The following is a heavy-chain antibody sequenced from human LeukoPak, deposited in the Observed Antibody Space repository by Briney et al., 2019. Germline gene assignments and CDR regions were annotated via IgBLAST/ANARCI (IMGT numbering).Heavy chain of an antibody. Sequence: PSETLSLTRAVSGGSISSGGYSWSWIRQPPGKGLEWIGYIYHSGSTYYNPSLKSRVTISVDRSKNQFSLKLSSVTAADTAVYYCARGRRITIFDYWGQGTLVTVSS. V-gene: IGHV4-30-2*01. D-gene: IGHD3-3*01. J-gene: IGHJ4*02. CDR2: IYHSGST. CDR1: GGSISSGGYS. CDR3: ARGRRITIFDY.